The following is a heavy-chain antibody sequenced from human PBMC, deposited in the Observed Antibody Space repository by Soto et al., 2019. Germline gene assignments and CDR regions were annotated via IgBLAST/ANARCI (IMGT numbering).Heavy chain of an antibody. Sequence: GGYLRLSCAASGFTFDDFAKPWVRQAPGKGLEWVSGISWNSGSIGYADSVKGRFTISRDNAKNSLYLQMNSLRAEDTALYYCAKDLGKVAEYYFDYWGQGT. CDR1: GFTFDDFA. J-gene: IGHJ4*02. CDR2: ISWNSGSI. V-gene: IGHV3-9*01. D-gene: IGHD2-15*01. CDR3: AKDLGKVAEYYFDY.